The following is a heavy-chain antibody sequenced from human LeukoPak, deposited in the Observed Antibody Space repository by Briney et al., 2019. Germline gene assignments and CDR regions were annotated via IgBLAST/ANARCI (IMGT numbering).Heavy chain of an antibody. Sequence: ASVKVSCKASGYTFTSYYMHWVRQAPGQGLEWMGIFNPSGGSTRYAQKFQGRVTMTRDTSTSTVYMELSSLRSEDTAVYYCARDSGYDLRVLDYYGMDVWGQGTTVTVSS. V-gene: IGHV1-46*01. CDR2: FNPSGGST. CDR1: GYTFTSYY. CDR3: ARDSGYDLRVLDYYGMDV. D-gene: IGHD5-12*01. J-gene: IGHJ6*02.